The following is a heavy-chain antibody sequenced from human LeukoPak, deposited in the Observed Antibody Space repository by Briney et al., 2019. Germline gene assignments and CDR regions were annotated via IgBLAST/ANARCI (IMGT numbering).Heavy chain of an antibody. CDR1: GFTFGSHW. D-gene: IGHD5-18*01. V-gene: IGHV3-7*04. Sequence: GGSLRLSCAASGFTFGSHWMSWVRQAPGKGLEWLANINEDGSEKYYVDSVKGRFTISRDNAKNSRYLQKSSLRAEDTAVYYCARAVYGYFDFWGQGTPLTVSS. CDR3: ARAVYGYFDF. J-gene: IGHJ4*02. CDR2: INEDGSEK.